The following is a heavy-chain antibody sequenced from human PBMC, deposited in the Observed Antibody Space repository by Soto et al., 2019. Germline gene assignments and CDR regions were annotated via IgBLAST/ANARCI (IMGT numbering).Heavy chain of an antibody. Sequence: GGSLRLSCAASGFTFSIYSMNRVRQAPGKGLEWVSYIMPGGSHIFYADSVKGRFTISRDNAKNSLYLQMNSLRAEDTAVYYCAIEKVGAPSVHVFDIWGQGTMVTVSS. D-gene: IGHD1-26*01. CDR2: IMPGGSHI. CDR1: GFTFSIYS. V-gene: IGHV3-48*01. J-gene: IGHJ3*02. CDR3: AIEKVGAPSVHVFDI.